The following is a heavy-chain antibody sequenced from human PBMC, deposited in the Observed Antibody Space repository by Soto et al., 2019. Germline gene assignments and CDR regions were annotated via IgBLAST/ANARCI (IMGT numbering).Heavy chain of an antibody. V-gene: IGHV1-69*01. D-gene: IGHD3-10*01. CDR2: LMPIFSTA. Sequence: QVQLVQSGAEVKKPGSSVKVSCKASGGTFSSYAISWVRQAPGQGLEWMGGLMPIFSTANYVQKFQARVTITADETTSTADMQLSSLRSEDMAVYYCARTIDYYPLYYYDFWGQGNLVNVSS. J-gene: IGHJ4*02. CDR3: ARTIDYYPLYYYDF. CDR1: GGTFSSYA.